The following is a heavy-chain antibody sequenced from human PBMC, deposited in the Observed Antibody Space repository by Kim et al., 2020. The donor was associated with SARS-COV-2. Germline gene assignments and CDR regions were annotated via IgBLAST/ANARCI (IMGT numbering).Heavy chain of an antibody. D-gene: IGHD3-9*01. CDR2: IIPIFGTA. Sequence: SVKVSCKASGGTFSSYAISWVRQAPGQGLEWMGGIIPIFGTANYAQKFQGRVTITADESTSTAYMELSSLRSEDTAVYYCARPMNDILTGYLNWGQGTLVTVSS. CDR3: ARPMNDILTGYLN. CDR1: GGTFSSYA. J-gene: IGHJ4*02. V-gene: IGHV1-69*13.